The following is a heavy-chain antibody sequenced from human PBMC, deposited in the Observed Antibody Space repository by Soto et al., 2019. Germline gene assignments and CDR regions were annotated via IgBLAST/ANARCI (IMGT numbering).Heavy chain of an antibody. V-gene: IGHV4-4*07. Sequence: PSETLSLTCTVFGGSISSYYWSWIWQPAGKGLEWIGHVYSSGSTNYNPSLESRVTMSVDTSKNQFSLKLRSVTVADTAVYYCARSISSGWKNYFDYWGQGTLVTVSS. J-gene: IGHJ4*02. CDR3: ARSISSGWKNYFDY. CDR1: GGSISSYY. CDR2: VYSSGST. D-gene: IGHD6-19*01.